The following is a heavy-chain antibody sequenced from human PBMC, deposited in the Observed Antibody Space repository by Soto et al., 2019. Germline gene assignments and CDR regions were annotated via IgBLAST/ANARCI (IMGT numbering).Heavy chain of an antibody. CDR3: ARHSYYGSGSYYYYYYGMDV. J-gene: IGHJ6*02. D-gene: IGHD3-10*01. Sequence: RGESLKISCKGSGYSFTSYWIGWVRQMPGKGLEWMGIIYPGDSDTRYSPSFQGQVTISADKSISTAYLQWSSLKASDTAMYYCARHSYYGSGSYYYYYYGMDVWGQGTTVTVSS. CDR2: IYPGDSDT. V-gene: IGHV5-51*01. CDR1: GYSFTSYW.